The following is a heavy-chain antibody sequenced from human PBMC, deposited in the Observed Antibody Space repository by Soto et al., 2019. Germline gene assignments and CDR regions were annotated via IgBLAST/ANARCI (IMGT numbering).Heavy chain of an antibody. CDR1: GFTFSSYG. CDR2: ISYDGSNK. CDR3: AKDSPNYGDCTLGWYFDL. Sequence: QVQLVESGGGVVQPGRSLRLSCAASGFTFSSYGMHWVRQAPGKGLEWVAVISYDGSNKYYADSVKGRFTISRDNSKNTLYLQMNSLRAEDTAVYYCAKDSPNYGDCTLGWYFDLWGRGTLVTVSS. D-gene: IGHD4-17*01. V-gene: IGHV3-30*18. J-gene: IGHJ2*01.